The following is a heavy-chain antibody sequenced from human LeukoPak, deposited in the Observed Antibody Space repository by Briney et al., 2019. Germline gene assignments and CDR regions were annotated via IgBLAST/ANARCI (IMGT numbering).Heavy chain of an antibody. V-gene: IGHV3-23*01. CDR1: GFTFSSYA. CDR2: ISGSGGST. CDR3: AKAARERIVVVPAAIRLDYFDY. J-gene: IGHJ4*02. Sequence: GGSLRLSCAASGFTFSSYAMSWVRQAPGKGLEWVSAISGSGGSTYYADSVKGRFTISRDNSKNTLYLQMNSLRAEDTAVYYCAKAARERIVVVPAAIRLDYFDYWGQGTLVTVSS. D-gene: IGHD2-2*01.